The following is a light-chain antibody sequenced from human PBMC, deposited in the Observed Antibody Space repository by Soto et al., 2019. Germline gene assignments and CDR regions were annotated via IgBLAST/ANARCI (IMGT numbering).Light chain of an antibody. CDR2: AAS. J-gene: IGKJ1*01. Sequence: ETVMTQSPVTLSLSPGDRATLSCRASHSVRSNLAWYQQKPGQPPRLLXYAASTRATGIPGRFSGSGSGTDFTLTISSLEPEDFAVYYCQQRGNRPPWTFGQGTKVDIK. CDR3: QQRGNRPPWT. CDR1: HSVRSN. V-gene: IGKV3-15*01.